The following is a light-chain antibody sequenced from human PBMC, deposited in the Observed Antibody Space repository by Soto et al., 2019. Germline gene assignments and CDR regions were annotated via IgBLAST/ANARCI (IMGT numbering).Light chain of an antibody. CDR2: ENN. Sequence: QSVLTQPPSVSAAPGQRVTISCTGSSSNIGAGYEAHWYQQVPGTAPKLLIYENNNRPSGVPDRFSGSKSVTSASLAITGLQAEDEAEYYCQSYDSSLSGYVFGPGTKLTVL. V-gene: IGLV1-40*01. J-gene: IGLJ1*01. CDR1: SSNIGAGYE. CDR3: QSYDSSLSGYV.